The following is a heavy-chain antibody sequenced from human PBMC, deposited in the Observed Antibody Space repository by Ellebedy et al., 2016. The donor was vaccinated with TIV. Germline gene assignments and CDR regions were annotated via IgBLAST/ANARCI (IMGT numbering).Heavy chain of an antibody. J-gene: IGHJ4*02. D-gene: IGHD3-16*01. CDR1: GYTFTGYY. CDR2: ISAYNGNT. Sequence: ASVKVSCXASGYTFTGYYMHWVRQAPGQGLEWMGWISAYNGNTSYAQKFQGRVTMTRDTSTSTVYMELSSLRSEDTAVYYCARELSFDYWGQGTLVTVSS. V-gene: IGHV1-46*01. CDR3: ARELSFDY.